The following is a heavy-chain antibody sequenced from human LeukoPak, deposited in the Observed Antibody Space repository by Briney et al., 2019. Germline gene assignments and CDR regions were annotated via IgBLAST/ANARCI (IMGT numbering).Heavy chain of an antibody. J-gene: IGHJ6*03. Sequence: GGSLRLSCAVSGFTFRSWWMSWVRQAPGKGLEGVANIKQDGSEKYYVDAVKGRFTISRDNAKHSLYRQMNSLKAEDTAVYYCARDRYSSSSDYYYYMDVWGKGTTVTVSS. CDR1: GFTFRSWW. CDR2: IKQDGSEK. V-gene: IGHV3-7*01. CDR3: ARDRYSSSSDYYYYMDV. D-gene: IGHD6-6*01.